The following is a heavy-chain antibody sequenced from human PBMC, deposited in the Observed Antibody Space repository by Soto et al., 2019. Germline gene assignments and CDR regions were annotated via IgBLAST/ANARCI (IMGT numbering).Heavy chain of an antibody. Sequence: SETLSLTCTVSGASISSGDSFWSWIRQPPGKGLEWIAYIYSSGSTYYNPSLKRRVAISIDTSKNQFSLNLSSLTAADTAVYYCASLNLSFDPWGQGTRVTVSS. CDR3: ASLNLSFDP. J-gene: IGHJ5*02. V-gene: IGHV4-30-4*01. CDR2: IYSSGST. CDR1: GASISSGDSF.